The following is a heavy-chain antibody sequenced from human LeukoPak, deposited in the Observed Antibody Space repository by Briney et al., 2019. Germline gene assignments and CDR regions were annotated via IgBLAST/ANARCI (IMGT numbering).Heavy chain of an antibody. J-gene: IGHJ4*02. D-gene: IGHD6-13*01. CDR2: IYYSGST. CDR3: ARANPAYSSSWYSLFFDY. V-gene: IGHV4-59*01. CDR1: GGSISSYY. Sequence: SETLSLTCTVSGGSISSYYWSWIRQPPGKGLEWIGYIYYSGSTNYNPSLKSRVTISVDTSKNQFSLKLSSVTAADTAVYYCARANPAYSSSWYSLFFDYWGQGTLVTVSS.